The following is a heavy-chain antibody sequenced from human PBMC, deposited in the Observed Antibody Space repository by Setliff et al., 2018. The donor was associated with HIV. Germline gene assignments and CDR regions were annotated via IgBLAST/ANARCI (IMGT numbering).Heavy chain of an antibody. CDR3: ARTLIVVVWVGAFDI. Sequence: PSETLSLTCAVSGGSIGTTTYYWGRIRQPPGKGLEWIGSIYYNGITYYNPSLKSRVTISVDTSKNQFSLKLSSVTAADTAVYYCARTLIVVVWVGAFDIWGQGTMVTVSS. D-gene: IGHD2-21*01. J-gene: IGHJ3*02. CDR2: IYYNGIT. CDR1: GGSIGTTTYY. V-gene: IGHV4-39*01.